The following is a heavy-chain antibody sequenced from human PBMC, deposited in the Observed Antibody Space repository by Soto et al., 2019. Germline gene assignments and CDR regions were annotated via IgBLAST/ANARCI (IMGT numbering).Heavy chain of an antibody. Sequence: QVQLQQWGAGLLKPSETLSLTCAVYGGSFSGYYWTWIRQPPGTGLEWIGEINHSGSTNYNPSLKTMVTISVDTSKNQFSLKLTSVTAAVTAVYYCARDKITGLFDYWGQGTLVTVSS. V-gene: IGHV4-34*01. CDR3: ARDKITGLFDY. CDR1: GGSFSGYY. J-gene: IGHJ4*02. CDR2: INHSGST. D-gene: IGHD2-8*02.